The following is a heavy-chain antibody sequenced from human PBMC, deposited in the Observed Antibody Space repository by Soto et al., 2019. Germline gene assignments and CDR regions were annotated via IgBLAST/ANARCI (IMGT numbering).Heavy chain of an antibody. J-gene: IGHJ6*02. Sequence: ASVKVSCKASGYTFTSYYMHWVRQAPGQGLEWMGIINPSGGSTSYAQKFQGRVTMTRDTSTSTVYMELSSLRSEDTAVYYCATPNYYDFWSGYFPQPDPHRRNYYYGMDVWGQGTTVTFSS. V-gene: IGHV1-46*01. CDR1: GYTFTSYY. D-gene: IGHD3-3*01. CDR2: INPSGGST. CDR3: ATPNYYDFWSGYFPQPDPHRRNYYYGMDV.